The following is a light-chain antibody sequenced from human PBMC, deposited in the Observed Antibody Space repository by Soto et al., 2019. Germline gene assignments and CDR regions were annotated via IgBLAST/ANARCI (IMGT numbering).Light chain of an antibody. J-gene: IGLJ2*01. CDR1: SGHSSYA. Sequence: QLVLTQSPSASASLGASVKVTCTLSSGHSSYAIAWHQQQPEKGPRFLMKVNPDGSHTKGDGIPDRFSGSSSGAERYLTISSLQFEDEADYYCQTWGTGIVVFGGGTKLTVL. CDR2: VNPDGSH. V-gene: IGLV4-69*01. CDR3: QTWGTGIVV.